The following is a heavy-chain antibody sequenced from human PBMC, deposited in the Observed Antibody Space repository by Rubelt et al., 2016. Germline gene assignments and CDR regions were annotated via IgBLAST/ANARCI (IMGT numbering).Heavy chain of an antibody. CDR3: AREPKHLDY. CDR2: NTNSGSP. J-gene: IGHJ4*02. Sequence: NTNSGSPSYAQGFAGRFAFSLDTSVNTAYLQISSLKAEDTAVYYCAREPKHLDYWGQGSLVTVSS. V-gene: IGHV7-4-1*02.